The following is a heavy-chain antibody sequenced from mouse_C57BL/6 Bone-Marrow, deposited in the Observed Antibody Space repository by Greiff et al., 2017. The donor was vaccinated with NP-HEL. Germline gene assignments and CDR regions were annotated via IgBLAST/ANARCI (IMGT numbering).Heavy chain of an antibody. J-gene: IGHJ3*01. Sequence: DVMLVESGGDLVKPGGSLKLSCAASGFTFSSYGMSWVRQTPDKRLEWVATISSGGSYTYYPDSVKGRFTLYRDNANNTLYLQISSLKSEDTAMYYGASPYDYDVAWFAYWGQGTLVTVSA. D-gene: IGHD2-4*01. CDR2: ISSGGSYT. V-gene: IGHV5-6*02. CDR1: GFTFSSYG. CDR3: ASPYDYDVAWFAY.